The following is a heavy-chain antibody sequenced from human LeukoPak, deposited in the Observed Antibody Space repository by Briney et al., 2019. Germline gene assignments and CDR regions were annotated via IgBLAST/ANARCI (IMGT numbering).Heavy chain of an antibody. CDR3: ARAETTRYSSSWDEGVFFDY. D-gene: IGHD6-13*01. CDR1: GYTFTGYY. Sequence: VASVTVSCTASGYTFTGYYMHWVRQAPGQGLEWMGWINPNSGGTNYAQKFQGWVTMTRDTSISTAYMELSRLRSDDTAVYYCARAETTRYSSSWDEGVFFDYWGQGTLVTVSS. V-gene: IGHV1-2*04. CDR2: INPNSGGT. J-gene: IGHJ4*02.